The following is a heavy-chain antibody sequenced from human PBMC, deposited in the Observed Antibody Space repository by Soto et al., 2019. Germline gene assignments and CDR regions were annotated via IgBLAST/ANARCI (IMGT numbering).Heavy chain of an antibody. J-gene: IGHJ4*02. CDR2: IRRKANNYAT. D-gene: IGHD3-3*01. V-gene: IGHV3-73*02. CDR3: TRGIVVWSGYPRYYLDH. Sequence: EVQLVESGGGLVQPGGSLKLSCAASGFIFSDSALHWVRQASGKGLVWVGRIRRKANNYATTYAASVEGRFAISTDYYNNTAYLQMNSLTTEDTAIYYCTRGIVVWSGYPRYYLDHWGQGTLVTVSS. CDR1: GFIFSDSA.